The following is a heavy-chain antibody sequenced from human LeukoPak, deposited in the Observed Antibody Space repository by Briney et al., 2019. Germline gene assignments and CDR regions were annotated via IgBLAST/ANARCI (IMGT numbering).Heavy chain of an antibody. V-gene: IGHV3-23*01. CDR2: ISGSGGST. CDR1: GFTFSSYA. Sequence: GGSLRLSCAASGFTFSSYAMSWVRQAPGKGLKWVSAISGSGGSTYYADSVKGRFTISRDNSKNTPYLQMNSLRAEDTAVYYCATVGPDSSGYYGIPLDAFDIWGQGTMVTVSS. D-gene: IGHD3-22*01. J-gene: IGHJ3*02. CDR3: ATVGPDSSGYYGIPLDAFDI.